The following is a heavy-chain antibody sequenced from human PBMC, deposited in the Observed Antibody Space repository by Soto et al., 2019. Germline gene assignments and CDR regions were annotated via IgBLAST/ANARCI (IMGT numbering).Heavy chain of an antibody. Sequence: QLQLQESGPGLVKPSETLSLTCTVSGGSISSSSYYWGWIRQPPGKGLEWIGSIYYSGSTYYNPSLKSRVTISVDTSKNQFSLKLSSVTAADTAVYYCASSGWGSYGYSYWGQGTLVTVSS. J-gene: IGHJ4*02. D-gene: IGHD1-26*01. CDR2: IYYSGST. CDR1: GGSISSSSYY. CDR3: ASSGWGSYGYSY. V-gene: IGHV4-39*01.